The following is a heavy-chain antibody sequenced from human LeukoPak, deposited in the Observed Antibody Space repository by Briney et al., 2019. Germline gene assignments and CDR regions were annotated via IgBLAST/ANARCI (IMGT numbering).Heavy chain of an antibody. J-gene: IGHJ6*03. Sequence: GGSLRLSCAASGFTFSSYWMHWVRQAPGKGLVWVSRINSDGSSTSYADSVKGRFTISRDNAKNTLYLQMNSLRAEDTAVYYCTKDWQGASRNYYYYYMDVWGKGTTVTVSS. CDR1: GFTFSSYW. V-gene: IGHV3-74*01. CDR2: INSDGSST. CDR3: TKDWQGASRNYYYYYMDV. D-gene: IGHD1-14*01.